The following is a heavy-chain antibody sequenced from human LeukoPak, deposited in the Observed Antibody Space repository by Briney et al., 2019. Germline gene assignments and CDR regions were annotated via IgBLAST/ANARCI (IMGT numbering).Heavy chain of an antibody. J-gene: IGHJ4*02. D-gene: IGHD1-1*01. CDR3: ARRQGTTLSFDY. V-gene: IGHV1-18*01. CDR2: INAYNGNT. Sequence: ASVKVSCQASGSTFNTYGFSWVRQAPGQGLEWMGWINAYNGNTNYAQKLQGRVTMTTETSTSTAYMVLRSLRSDDTAVYYCARRQGTTLSFDYWGQGTLVTVSS. CDR1: GSTFNTYG.